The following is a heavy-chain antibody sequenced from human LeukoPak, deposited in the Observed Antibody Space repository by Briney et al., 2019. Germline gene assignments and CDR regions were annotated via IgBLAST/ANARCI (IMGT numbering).Heavy chain of an antibody. V-gene: IGHV3-23*01. D-gene: IGHD6-13*01. CDR3: AKDRLAAALTGAFDI. CDR2: VSGSGGLT. Sequence: PGGSLRLSCAASGFTFNTYVMSWVRQAPGKGLEWVSAVSGSGGLTYYADSVKGRVTISRDNSKNTLYLQINSLRAEDTAVYYCAKDRLAAALTGAFDIWGQGTMVTVSS. CDR1: GFTFNTYV. J-gene: IGHJ3*02.